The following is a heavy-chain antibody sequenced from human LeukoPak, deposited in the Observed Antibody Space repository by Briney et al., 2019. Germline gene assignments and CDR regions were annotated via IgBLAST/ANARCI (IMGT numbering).Heavy chain of an antibody. CDR2: INDDGSAT. J-gene: IGHJ6*03. CDR1: GFTFSNYW. Sequence: GGSLRLSCAASGFTFSNYWMYWVRQVPGKGLVWVSRINDDGSATFYADSVKGRFTISRDNAKNSVDLQMNSVRVEDTALYYCARGFGLASYYYSMDVWGKGTTVTISS. CDR3: ARGFGLASYYYSMDV. D-gene: IGHD3/OR15-3a*01. V-gene: IGHV3-74*01.